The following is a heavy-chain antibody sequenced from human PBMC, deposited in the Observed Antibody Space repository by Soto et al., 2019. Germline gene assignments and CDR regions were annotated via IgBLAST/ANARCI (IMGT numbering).Heavy chain of an antibody. V-gene: IGHV3-30-3*01. CDR1: GFTFSSYA. J-gene: IGHJ5*02. CDR3: ARDNPLYSGYSWFDP. D-gene: IGHD5-12*01. Sequence: PGGSLRLSCAASGFTFSSYAMHWVRQAPGKGLEWVAVISYDGSNKYYADSVKGRFTISRDNSKNTLYLQMNSLRAEDTAVYYCARDNPLYSGYSWFDPWGQGPLVTFSS. CDR2: ISYDGSNK.